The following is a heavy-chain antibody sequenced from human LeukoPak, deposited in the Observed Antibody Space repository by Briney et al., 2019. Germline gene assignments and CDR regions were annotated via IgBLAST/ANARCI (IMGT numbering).Heavy chain of an antibody. CDR1: GYTFTSYG. V-gene: IGHV1-18*01. Sequence: ASVKVSCKASGYTFTSYGISWVRQAPGQGLEWMGWISACNGNTNYAQKLQGRVTMTTDTSTSTAYMELRSLRSDDTAVYYCARDSLDIVVVPGSYWGQGTLVTVSS. CDR2: ISACNGNT. CDR3: ARDSLDIVVVPGSY. D-gene: IGHD2-2*01. J-gene: IGHJ4*02.